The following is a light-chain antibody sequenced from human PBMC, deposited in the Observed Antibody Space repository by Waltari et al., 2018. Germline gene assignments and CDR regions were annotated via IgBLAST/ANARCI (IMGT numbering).Light chain of an antibody. CDR1: QSVLYSSNNRNY. Sequence: IVMTQSPASLAVSLGERASINCQSSQSVLYSSNNRNYLAWYMQKPGQPPKLLIYWASTRESGVPDRFSGSGSGTDFTLTISSLQAEDAAVYYCQQYYDTELTFGGGTKVEIK. CDR2: WAS. V-gene: IGKV4-1*01. CDR3: QQYYDTELT. J-gene: IGKJ4*01.